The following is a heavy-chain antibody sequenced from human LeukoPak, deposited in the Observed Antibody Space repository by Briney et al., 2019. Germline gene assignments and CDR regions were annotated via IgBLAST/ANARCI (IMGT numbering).Heavy chain of an antibody. D-gene: IGHD3-22*01. J-gene: IGHJ4*02. V-gene: IGHV5-51*01. CDR1: GYRFSTYW. CDR3: ARTHYYDSSGYYFLDY. Sequence: ISSLGSGYRFSTYWIGWARPMPGEGLEWMEIIYPGDSDTRYSPSFQGQVTISAAKSISTAYLQWSRLKASDTAMYYCARTHYYDSSGYYFLDYSGQGTLVTVSS. CDR2: IYPGDSDT.